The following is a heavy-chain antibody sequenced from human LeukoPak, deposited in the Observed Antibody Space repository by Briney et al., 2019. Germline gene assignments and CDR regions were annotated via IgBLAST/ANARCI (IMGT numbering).Heavy chain of an antibody. Sequence: ASVKVSCQASGYTFTSYDINWVRQAPGQGLEWMGWMNPNSGNTGYAQKFQGRVTMTRNTSISTAYMELSSLRSEDTAVYYCARGLIQLPLTWHYWGQGTLVTVSS. D-gene: IGHD5-18*01. CDR2: MNPNSGNT. CDR1: GYTFTSYD. V-gene: IGHV1-8*01. CDR3: ARGLIQLPLTWHY. J-gene: IGHJ4*02.